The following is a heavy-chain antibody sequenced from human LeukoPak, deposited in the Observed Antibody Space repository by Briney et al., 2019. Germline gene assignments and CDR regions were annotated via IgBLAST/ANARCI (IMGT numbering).Heavy chain of an antibody. J-gene: IGHJ3*02. CDR3: AREWSAFDI. CDR1: GFTCSSYA. Sequence: GGSLRLSCAVSGFTCSSYAMHWVRQAPGKGLEWVTVTWQDGNKAYADSVKGRFTISRDTSKNTLFLQMNSLRVEDTAMYFCAREWSAFDIWGQGTMVIVSS. CDR2: TWQDGNK. D-gene: IGHD2-15*01. V-gene: IGHV3-33*01.